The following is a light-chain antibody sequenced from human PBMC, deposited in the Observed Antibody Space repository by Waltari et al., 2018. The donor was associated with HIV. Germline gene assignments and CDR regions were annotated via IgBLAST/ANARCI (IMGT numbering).Light chain of an antibody. CDR1: SGSVSTIYY. V-gene: IGLV8-61*01. CDR3: VLYMGTGIWV. J-gene: IGLJ3*02. CDR2: STN. Sequence: QTVVTQEPSFSVSPGGTVTLTCGLSSGSVSTIYYPSWYQQTPGQAPRTLIHSTNTRSSGVPDRFSGSILGNKAALTITGAQEDDESDYYCVLYMGTGIWVFGGGTKLTVL.